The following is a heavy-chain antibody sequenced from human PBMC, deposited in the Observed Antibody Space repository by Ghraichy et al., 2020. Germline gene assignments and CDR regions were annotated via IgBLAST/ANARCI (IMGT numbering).Heavy chain of an antibody. Sequence: SETLSLTCTVSGGSISSYYWSWIRQPAGKGLEWIGRIYTSGSTNYNPSLKSRVTMSVDTSKNQFSLKLSSVTAADTAVYYCARDLRSPAVVDAFDIWGQGTMVTVSS. CDR3: ARDLRSPAVVDAFDI. J-gene: IGHJ3*02. CDR2: IYTSGST. D-gene: IGHD4-23*01. V-gene: IGHV4-4*07. CDR1: GGSISSYY.